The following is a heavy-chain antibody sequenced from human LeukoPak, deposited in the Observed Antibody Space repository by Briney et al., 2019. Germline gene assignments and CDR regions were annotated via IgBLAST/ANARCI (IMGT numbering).Heavy chain of an antibody. CDR2: ISSSGSTI. J-gene: IGHJ4*02. CDR3: ARSAKLELLDC. D-gene: IGHD1-7*01. V-gene: IGHV3-48*03. CDR1: GFTFSSYE. Sequence: GGSLRLSCAASGFTFSSYEMNWVRQAPGKGLEWVSYISSSGSTIYYADSVKGRFTISRDNAKNSLYLQMNSLRAEDTAVYYCARSAKLELLDCWGQGTLVTVSS.